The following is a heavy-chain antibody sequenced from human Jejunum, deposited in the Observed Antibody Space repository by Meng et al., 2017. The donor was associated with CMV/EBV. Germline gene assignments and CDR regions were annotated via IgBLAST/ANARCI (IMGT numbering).Heavy chain of an antibody. CDR1: SYA. Sequence: SYAMNWVRQAPGKGLEWVALISYDGRNKYYADSVKGRFTISRDNSKNTLYLQMTSLRPEDTAVYYCARDRSLYCGGDCYFFDLWGRGTLVTVSS. V-gene: IGHV3-30*04. CDR3: ARDRSLYCGGDCYFFDL. CDR2: ISYDGRNK. J-gene: IGHJ4*02. D-gene: IGHD2-21*02.